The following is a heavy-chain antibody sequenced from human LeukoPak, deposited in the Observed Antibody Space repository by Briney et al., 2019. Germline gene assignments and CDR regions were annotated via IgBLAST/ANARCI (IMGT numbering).Heavy chain of an antibody. CDR2: IISDGSNT. D-gene: IGHD5-18*01. Sequence: GGSLRLSRAASGFTFSSYWMHWVRQVPGKGLVWVSRIISDGSNTAYAGSVKGRFTISRDNAKNTLYLQMNSLRAEDTAVYYCARDTAHAFDIWGQGTMVTVSS. J-gene: IGHJ3*02. CDR3: ARDTAHAFDI. CDR1: GFTFSSYW. V-gene: IGHV3-74*01.